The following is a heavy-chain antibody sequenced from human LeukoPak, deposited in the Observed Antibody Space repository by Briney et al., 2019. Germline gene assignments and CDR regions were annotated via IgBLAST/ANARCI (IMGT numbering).Heavy chain of an antibody. CDR2: IYTSGST. CDR3: ARGWFGELSGPSGFDY. D-gene: IGHD3-10*01. CDR1: GGSISSYY. J-gene: IGHJ4*02. Sequence: PSETLSLTCTVSGGSISSYYWSWIRQPAGKGLEWIGRIYTSGSTNYNPSLKSRVTMSVDTSKNQFSLKLSSVTAADTAVYYCARGWFGELSGPSGFDYWGQGTLVTVSS. V-gene: IGHV4-4*07.